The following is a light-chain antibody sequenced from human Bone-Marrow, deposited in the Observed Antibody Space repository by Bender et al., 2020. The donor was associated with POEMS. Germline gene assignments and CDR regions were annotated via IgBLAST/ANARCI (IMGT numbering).Light chain of an antibody. V-gene: IGLV3-1*01. Sequence: SYELTQPPSVSVSPGQTASITCSGDELGDKYACWYQQKPGQSPALVIYRNINRPSGISERFSGSISGNTATLTISGTQAVDWADYFCQAWDTSTAVFGGGTQLTVL. CDR1: ELGDKY. CDR2: RNI. CDR3: QAWDTSTAV. J-gene: IGLJ2*01.